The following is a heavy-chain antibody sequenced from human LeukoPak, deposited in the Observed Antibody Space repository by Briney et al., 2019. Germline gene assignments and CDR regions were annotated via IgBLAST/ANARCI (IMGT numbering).Heavy chain of an antibody. D-gene: IGHD2-2*02. CDR3: AFIVVVPAAIWHDY. J-gene: IGHJ4*02. V-gene: IGHV3-9*01. CDR2: ISWNSGSI. Sequence: GRSLRLSCAASGFTFDDYAMHWVRQAPGEGLEWVSGISWNSGSIGYADSVKGRFTISRDNAKNSLYLQMNSLRAEDTAVYYCAFIVVVPAAIWHDYWGQGTLVTVSS. CDR1: GFTFDDYA.